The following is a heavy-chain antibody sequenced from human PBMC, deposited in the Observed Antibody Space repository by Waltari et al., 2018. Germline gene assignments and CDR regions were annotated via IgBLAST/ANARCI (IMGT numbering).Heavy chain of an antibody. CDR1: GYIFSNSG. V-gene: IGHV1-18*01. CDR2: ISGYKCEA. CDR3: ARDDVDSSAFGGF. Sequence: QLVQSGAEVKKPGASVKVSCKGSGYIFSNSGVTWVRQDPGHGLEWMGWISGYKCEAKYEEKFEGRVTMTRDTSTRTAYMEIRGLRSDDTAVYFCARDDVDSSAFGGFWGQGTQVTVSS. J-gene: IGHJ4*02. D-gene: IGHD3-16*01.